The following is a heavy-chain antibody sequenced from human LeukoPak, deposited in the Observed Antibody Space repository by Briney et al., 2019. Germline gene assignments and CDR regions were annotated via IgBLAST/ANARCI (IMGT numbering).Heavy chain of an antibody. CDR2: MNPNSGNT. Sequence: GASVKVSCKASGYTFTSYDINWVRQATGRGLEWMGWMNPNSGNTGYAQKFQGRVTMTRNTSISTAYMELSSLRSEDTAVYYCARVTIRGYADAFDIWGQGTMVTVSS. V-gene: IGHV1-8*01. J-gene: IGHJ3*02. CDR3: ARVTIRGYADAFDI. D-gene: IGHD5-12*01. CDR1: GYTFTSYD.